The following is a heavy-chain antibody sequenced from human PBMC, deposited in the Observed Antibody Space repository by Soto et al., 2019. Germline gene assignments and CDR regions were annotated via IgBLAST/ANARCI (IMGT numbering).Heavy chain of an antibody. D-gene: IGHD3-22*01. CDR3: AKDAPGSGWLSDY. J-gene: IGHJ4*02. Sequence: EVQLLESGGGVTQPGGSLRLSCAASGFTFRISAMSWVRQAPGKGLEWVSTISGNGGTSYSDFVRGRLTISRDNSKNALYLQMNSLRAEDTAVYYCAKDAPGSGWLSDYWGQGTRVTVSS. CDR2: ISGNGGT. CDR1: GFTFRISA. V-gene: IGHV3-23*01.